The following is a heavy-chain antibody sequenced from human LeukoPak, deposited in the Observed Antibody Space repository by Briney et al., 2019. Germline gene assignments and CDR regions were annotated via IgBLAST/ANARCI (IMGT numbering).Heavy chain of an antibody. V-gene: IGHV4-59*12. Sequence: SETLSLTCTVSGASISSYYWSWIRQPPGKGLEWIGYIYYSGSTNYNPSLKSRVTFSVDTSKNQFSLKLSSVTAADTAVYYCARLAHSSGWSFDPWGQGTLVTVSS. CDR1: GASISSYY. D-gene: IGHD6-19*01. CDR2: IYYSGST. CDR3: ARLAHSSGWSFDP. J-gene: IGHJ5*02.